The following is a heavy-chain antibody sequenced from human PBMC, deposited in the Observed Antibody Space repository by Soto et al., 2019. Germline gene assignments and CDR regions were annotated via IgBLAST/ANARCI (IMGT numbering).Heavy chain of an antibody. J-gene: IGHJ6*02. V-gene: IGHV4-4*02. CDR1: GGSISSSNW. D-gene: IGHD6-6*01. CDR3: ARAYSSSSVGYYYYGMDV. CDR2: IYHSGST. Sequence: QVQLQESGPGLVKPSGTLSLTCAVSGGSISSSNWWSWVRQPPGKGLEWIGAIYHSGSTNDNPSLRSRVTISIDKSKNQFSLELSSVTAADTAVYYVARAYSSSSVGYYYYGMDVWGQGTTVTVSS.